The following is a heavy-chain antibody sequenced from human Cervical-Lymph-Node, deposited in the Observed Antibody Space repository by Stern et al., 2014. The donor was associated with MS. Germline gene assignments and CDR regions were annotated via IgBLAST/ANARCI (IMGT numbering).Heavy chain of an antibody. J-gene: IGHJ4*02. Sequence: QVQLVQSGAEVKKPGSSVKVSCKASGGTFSSYAISWVRQAPGQGLEWMGGIIPIFGTANYAQKFQGRVMITADESTSTAYMELSSLRSEDTAVYYCARGPKYSSSWVPYYWGQGTLVTVSS. CDR1: GGTFSSYA. V-gene: IGHV1-69*01. CDR3: ARGPKYSSSWVPYY. D-gene: IGHD6-13*01. CDR2: IIPIFGTA.